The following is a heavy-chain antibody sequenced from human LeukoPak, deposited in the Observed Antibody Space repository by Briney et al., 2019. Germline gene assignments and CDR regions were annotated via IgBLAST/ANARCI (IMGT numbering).Heavy chain of an antibody. V-gene: IGHV3-64*01. CDR1: GFTFSGFA. J-gene: IGHJ4*02. Sequence: GGSLRLSCTASGFTFSGFAMHWVRQAPGKGLEYVSSISTNEGNTYYANSVKGRFTISRDNSKNTLYLQMGSLRPEDMAVYYCARGQLWSPYYFDYWGQGTLVTVSS. CDR2: ISTNEGNT. CDR3: ARGQLWSPYYFDY. D-gene: IGHD5-18*01.